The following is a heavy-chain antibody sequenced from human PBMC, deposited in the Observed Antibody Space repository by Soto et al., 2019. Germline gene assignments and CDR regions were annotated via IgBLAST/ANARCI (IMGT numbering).Heavy chain of an antibody. CDR1: GYSFTSYW. V-gene: IGHV5-51*01. Sequence: GESLKISCKGSGYSFTSYWIGWVRQMPGKGLEWMGIIYPGDSDTRYSPSFQGQVTISADKSFSTAYLQWSSLKASDTAMYYCARLGPGYSYAKRGYCSGGSCYEYPDYWGQGTLVTVSS. CDR3: ARLGPGYSYAKRGYCSGGSCYEYPDY. J-gene: IGHJ4*02. CDR2: IYPGDSDT. D-gene: IGHD2-15*01.